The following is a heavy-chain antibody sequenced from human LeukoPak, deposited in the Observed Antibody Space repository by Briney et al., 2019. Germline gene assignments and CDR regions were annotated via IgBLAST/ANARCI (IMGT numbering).Heavy chain of an antibody. CDR1: GGSISSYNYY. CDR3: ARGACSRTSCYNKYFDY. Sequence: SETLSLTCSVSGGSISSYNYYWGWFRQHPGKGLEWIGYIYYSGNTYYNPSLKSRVTMSVDTSKNQFSLKLTSVTAADTAVYYCARGACSRTSCYNKYFDYWGQGTLVTVSS. D-gene: IGHD2-2*02. J-gene: IGHJ4*02. V-gene: IGHV4-31*03. CDR2: IYYSGNT.